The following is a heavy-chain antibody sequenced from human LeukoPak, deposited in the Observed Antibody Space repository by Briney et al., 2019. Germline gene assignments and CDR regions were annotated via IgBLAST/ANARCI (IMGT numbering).Heavy chain of an antibody. CDR3: ARDIRKYYYDSSGYYRSDAFDI. D-gene: IGHD3-22*01. CDR2: IYSGGST. CDR1: GFTASSNY. J-gene: IGHJ3*02. V-gene: IGHV3-53*01. Sequence: GGSLRLSCAASGFTASSNYMSWVRQAPGKGLEWVSVIYSGGSTYYADSVKGRFTISRDNSKNTLYLQMNSLRAEDTAVYYCARDIRKYYYDSSGYYRSDAFDIWGQGTMVTVSS.